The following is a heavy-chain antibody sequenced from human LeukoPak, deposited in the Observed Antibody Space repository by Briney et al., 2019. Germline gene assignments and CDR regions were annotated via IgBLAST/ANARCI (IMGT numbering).Heavy chain of an antibody. CDR2: ISAYNGNT. J-gene: IGHJ5*02. V-gene: IGHV1-18*01. CDR1: GYTFTSYG. Sequence: ASVKVSCKASGYTFTSYGISWVRQAPGQGLEWMGWISAYNGNTNYAQKFQGRVTITRNTSISTAYMELSSLRSEDTAVYYCARGRIRFLRGNWFDPWGQGTLVTVSS. D-gene: IGHD3-3*01. CDR3: ARGRIRFLRGNWFDP.